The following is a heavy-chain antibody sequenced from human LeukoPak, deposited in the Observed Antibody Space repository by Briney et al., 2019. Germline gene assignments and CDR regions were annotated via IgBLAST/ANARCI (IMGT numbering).Heavy chain of an antibody. V-gene: IGHV3-48*03. CDR3: AKAPRFGDHATEYYYYYMYV. Sequence: GGSLSLSCAASGFTFSSYEMNWVRQAPGKGLEWVSYISSSGSTIYYADSVKGRFTISRDNAKNSLYLQMNSLRVEDTAVYYCAKAPRFGDHATEYYYYYMYVWGKGTTVTVSS. CDR2: ISSSGSTI. D-gene: IGHD3-16*01. CDR1: GFTFSSYE. J-gene: IGHJ6*03.